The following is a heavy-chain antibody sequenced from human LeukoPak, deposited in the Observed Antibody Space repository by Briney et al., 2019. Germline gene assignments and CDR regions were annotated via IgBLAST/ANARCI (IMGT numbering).Heavy chain of an antibody. CDR3: ARWGSGYDSRYYFDY. Sequence: GASVKVSCKASVYTFTSCGISWVRHAPGQGLEWMGRISAYNGNTNYAQKLQGRVTMTTDTSTSTAYMELRSLRCDDTAVYYCARWGSGYDSRYYFDYWGQGTLVTVSS. V-gene: IGHV1-18*04. CDR1: VYTFTSCG. D-gene: IGHD5-12*01. J-gene: IGHJ4*02. CDR2: ISAYNGNT.